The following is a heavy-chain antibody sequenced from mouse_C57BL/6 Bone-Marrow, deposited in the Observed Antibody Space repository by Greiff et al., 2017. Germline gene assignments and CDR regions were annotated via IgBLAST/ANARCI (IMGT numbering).Heavy chain of an antibody. CDR3: AREATVVAPDAMDY. Sequence: QVQLKQPGAELVKPGASVKLSCKASGYTFTSYWMHWVKQRPGQGLEWIGMIHPNSGSTNYNEKFKSKATLTVDKSSSTAYMQLSSLTSEDSAVYYCAREATVVAPDAMDYWGQGTSVTVSS. V-gene: IGHV1-64*01. CDR2: IHPNSGST. CDR1: GYTFTSYW. D-gene: IGHD1-1*01. J-gene: IGHJ4*01.